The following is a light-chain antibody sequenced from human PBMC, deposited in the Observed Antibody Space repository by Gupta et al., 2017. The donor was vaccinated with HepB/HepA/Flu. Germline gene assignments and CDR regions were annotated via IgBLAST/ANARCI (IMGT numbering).Light chain of an antibody. J-gene: IGLJ1*01. CDR3: EAWDDSLNGYYV. CDR1: SSNIGSNT. Sequence: QSVLTQPPSASGTPGQRVTISCSGSSSNIGSNTVNWYQQLPGTAPKLLIYSNNQRPSGVPDRFSGSKSGTSASLAISGLQSEDEADYYCEAWDDSLNGYYVFGTGTKVTVL. V-gene: IGLV1-44*01. CDR2: SNN.